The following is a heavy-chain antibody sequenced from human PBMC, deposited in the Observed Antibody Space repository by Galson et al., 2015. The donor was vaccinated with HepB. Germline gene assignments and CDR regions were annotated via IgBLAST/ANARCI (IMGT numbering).Heavy chain of an antibody. CDR3: VKVSDYYDTSGYHYFFDY. CDR1: GFTFSYYA. D-gene: IGHD3-22*01. V-gene: IGHV3-64D*06. CDR2: ISSNGGST. J-gene: IGHJ4*02. Sequence: SLRLSCAASGFTFSYYAMHWVRQAPGKGLEYISGISSNGGSTYYADTVQGRLTISRDNSKNTLFLQMSSLRTEDTAVYYCVKVSDYYDTSGYHYFFDYWGQGTLVTVSS.